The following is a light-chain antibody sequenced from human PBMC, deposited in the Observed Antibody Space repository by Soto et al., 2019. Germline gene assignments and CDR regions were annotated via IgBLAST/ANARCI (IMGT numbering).Light chain of an antibody. CDR1: QSVHTNN. V-gene: IGKV3-20*01. J-gene: IGKJ2*01. Sequence: EVVLTQSPGTLSLSPGERATLSCRASQSVHTNNLAWHQQKPGQAPRLLIYGASNRATGIPDRFSGSGSGTDFTLTISRLEPEDFAVYYCQQYNNWPPAYTFGQGTKLEIK. CDR3: QQYNNWPPAYT. CDR2: GAS.